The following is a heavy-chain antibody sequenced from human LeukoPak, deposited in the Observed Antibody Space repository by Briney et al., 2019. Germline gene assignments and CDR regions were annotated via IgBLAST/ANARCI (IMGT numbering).Heavy chain of an antibody. J-gene: IGHJ5*02. D-gene: IGHD5-12*01. CDR2: IYAGGST. CDR1: GFTVSNIY. CDR3: AKVPWDGGYVVAH. Sequence: GGSLRLSCAASGFTVSNIYRSWVRQAPGKGLEWVSLIYAGGSTYYADSVKGRFTISRDNSKNTLYLQMNSVRAADTAVYFCAKVPWDGGYVVAHWGQGTLVTVSS. V-gene: IGHV3-53*01.